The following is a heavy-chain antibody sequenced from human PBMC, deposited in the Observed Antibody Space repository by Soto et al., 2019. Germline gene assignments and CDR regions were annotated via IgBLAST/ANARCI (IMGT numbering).Heavy chain of an antibody. CDR2: ISAYNGNT. V-gene: IGHV1-18*01. J-gene: IGHJ5*02. D-gene: IGHD2-15*01. Sequence: ASVKVSCKASGYTFTSYGISWVRQAPGQGLEWMGWISAYNGNTNYAQKLQGRVTMTTDTSTSTAYMELRSLRSDDTAVHYCARDHCRGGSCYSVFVFRFDPWGQGTLVTVSS. CDR3: ARDHCRGGSCYSVFVFRFDP. CDR1: GYTFTSYG.